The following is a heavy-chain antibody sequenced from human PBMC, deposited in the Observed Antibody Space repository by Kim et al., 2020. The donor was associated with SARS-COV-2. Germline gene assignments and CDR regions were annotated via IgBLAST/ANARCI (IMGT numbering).Heavy chain of an antibody. CDR2: INHSGST. V-gene: IGHV4-34*01. D-gene: IGHD1-1*01. Sequence: SETLSLTCAVYGGSFSGYYWSWIRQPPGKGLEWIGEINHSGSTNYNPSLKSRVTISVDTSKNQFSLKLSSVTAADTAVYYCARGRSSNWKVPGGAVGVVDYWGQGTLVTVSS. CDR1: GGSFSGYY. J-gene: IGHJ4*02. CDR3: ARGRSSNWKVPGGAVGVVDY.